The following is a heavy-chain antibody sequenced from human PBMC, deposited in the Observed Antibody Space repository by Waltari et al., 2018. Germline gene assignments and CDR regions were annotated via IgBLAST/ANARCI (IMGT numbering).Heavy chain of an antibody. CDR3: ASGVAGTIDY. CDR2: IHTSETS. Sequence: QVQLQESRPGLVKPSETLSLTCTVPGASTNSHFWSWIRQPAGKGLEWIGRIHTSETSNYNPSLKSRVTMSVDTSKNQFSLKLSSVTAADTAVYYCASGVAGTIDYWGQGTLVTVSS. J-gene: IGHJ4*02. D-gene: IGHD6-19*01. CDR1: GASTNSHF. V-gene: IGHV4-4*07.